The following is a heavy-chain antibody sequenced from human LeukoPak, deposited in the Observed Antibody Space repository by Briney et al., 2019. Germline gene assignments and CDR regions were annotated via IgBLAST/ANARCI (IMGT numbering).Heavy chain of an antibody. D-gene: IGHD1-7*01. CDR3: TKEGKTRNWNYYQAKPVY. V-gene: IGHV3-23*01. CDR1: GFTFSIHG. J-gene: IGHJ4*02. Sequence: GGSLRLSCAASGFTFSIHGMNWVRQAPGKGLEWVSGISPGAEITYYAESVKGRFTISRDNSKNTLYLQMSSLRAEDTAVYYCTKEGKTRNWNYYQAKPVYWGQGTLVTVSS. CDR2: ISPGAEIT.